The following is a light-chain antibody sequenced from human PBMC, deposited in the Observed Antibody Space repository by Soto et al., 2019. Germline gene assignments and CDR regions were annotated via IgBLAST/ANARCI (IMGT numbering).Light chain of an antibody. CDR2: EAS. Sequence: DIQMTQSPSTLSASVGDRVTITCRASQSINNWLAWYQQKPGKAPKLLIYEASNLESGVPSRFSGSGSGREFTLTISSLQPDDFATYYCQQCSRYPLTFGGGTKVEIK. CDR3: QQCSRYPLT. CDR1: QSINNW. V-gene: IGKV1-5*03. J-gene: IGKJ4*01.